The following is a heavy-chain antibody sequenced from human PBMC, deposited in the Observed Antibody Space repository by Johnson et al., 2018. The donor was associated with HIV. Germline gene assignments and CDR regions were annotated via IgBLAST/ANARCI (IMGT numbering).Heavy chain of an antibody. D-gene: IGHD3-16*01. CDR1: GFTFSSYA. CDR3: ARDGRDLLTRGSFDV. CDR2: ISYDGSNK. V-gene: IGHV3-30*14. Sequence: VESGGGVVQPGRSLRLSCAASGFTFSSYAMHWVRQAPGKGLEWVAVISYDGSNKYYADSVKGRFTISRDNSKNIVYLQMNSLRTEDTAVYYCARDGRDLLTRGSFDVWGQGTVVTVSS. J-gene: IGHJ3*01.